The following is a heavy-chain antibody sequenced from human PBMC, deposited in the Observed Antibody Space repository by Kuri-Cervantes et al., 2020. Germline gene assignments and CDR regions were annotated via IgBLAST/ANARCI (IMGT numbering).Heavy chain of an antibody. CDR2: IWYDGSNK. CDR3: ARDGHFWHSSWYYCNPALDY. V-gene: IGHV3-33*01. D-gene: IGHD6-13*01. Sequence: GESLKISCAASGFTFSSYGMHWVRQAPGKGLEWVAVIWYDGSNKYYADSVKGRFTISRDNSKTTLYLQMNSLRAEDTAVYYCARDGHFWHSSWYYCNPALDYWGQGTLVTVSS. CDR1: GFTFSSYG. J-gene: IGHJ4*02.